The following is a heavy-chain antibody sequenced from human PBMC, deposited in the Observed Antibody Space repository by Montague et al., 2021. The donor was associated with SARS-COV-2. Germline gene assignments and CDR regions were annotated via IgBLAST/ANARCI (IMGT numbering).Heavy chain of an antibody. CDR2: INHSGST. CDR1: GGSISSYH. CDR3: ARDLGDY. Sequence: SETLSLTCTVSGGSISSYHWTWIRQPPGKGLEWIGQINHSGSTNYNPSLKSRVTMSIDTSKKQFSLKLSSVTAADTAVYDCARDLGDYWGQGTLVTVSS. V-gene: IGHV4-59*01. J-gene: IGHJ4*02.